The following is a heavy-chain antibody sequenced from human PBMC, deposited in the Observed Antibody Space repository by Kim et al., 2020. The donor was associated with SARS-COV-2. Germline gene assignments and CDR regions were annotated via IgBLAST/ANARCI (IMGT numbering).Heavy chain of an antibody. CDR1: RFTFSSYG. D-gene: IGHD6-13*01. J-gene: IGHJ4*02. CDR2: IWYDGSNK. Sequence: GGSLRLSCAASRFTFSSYGMHWVRQAPGKGLEWVAVIWYDGSNKYYADSVKGRFTISRDNSKNTLYLQMNSLRAEDTAVYYCARDGKGGYDPLFAYWGQGTLVTVSS. V-gene: IGHV3-33*01. CDR3: ARDGKGGYDPLFAY.